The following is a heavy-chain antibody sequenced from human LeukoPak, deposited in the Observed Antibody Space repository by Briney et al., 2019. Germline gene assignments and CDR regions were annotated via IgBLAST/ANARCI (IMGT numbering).Heavy chain of an antibody. J-gene: IGHJ4*02. Sequence: GASVKVSCKASGYTFTSYGISWVRQAPGQGLEWMGWISAYNGNTNYAQKLQGRVTMTTDTSTSTAYMELRSLRSDDTAVYYCARVFQDYDFWSKNYLYYFDYWGQGTLVTVSS. D-gene: IGHD3-3*01. CDR1: GYTFTSYG. CDR3: ARVFQDYDFWSKNYLYYFDY. V-gene: IGHV1-18*01. CDR2: ISAYNGNT.